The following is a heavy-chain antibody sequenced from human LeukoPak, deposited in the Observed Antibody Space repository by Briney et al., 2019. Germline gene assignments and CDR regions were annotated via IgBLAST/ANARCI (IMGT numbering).Heavy chain of an antibody. V-gene: IGHV4-59*01. CDR3: ARYCTNGVCYVLSGGWFDP. J-gene: IGHJ5*02. CDR1: GDSISSYY. D-gene: IGHD2-8*01. CDR2: IYYSGST. Sequence: PSETLSLTCTVSGDSISSYYWSWIRQPPGKGLEWIGYIYYSGSTNYNPSLKSRVTISVDTSKNQFSLKLSSVTAADTAVYYCARYCTNGVCYVLSGGWFDPWGQGTLVTVSS.